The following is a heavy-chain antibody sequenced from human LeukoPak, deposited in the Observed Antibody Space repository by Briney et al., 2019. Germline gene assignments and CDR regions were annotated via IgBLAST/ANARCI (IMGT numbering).Heavy chain of an antibody. CDR2: ISGSGGST. CDR3: AKDLIAVAGTALDY. V-gene: IGHV3-23*01. Sequence: GGSRRLSCAASGFTFSSYAMSWVRQAPGKGLEWVSAISGSGGSTYYADSVKGRFTISRDNSKNTLYLQMNSLRAEDTAVYYCAKDLIAVAGTALDYWGQGTLVTVSS. D-gene: IGHD6-19*01. J-gene: IGHJ4*02. CDR1: GFTFSSYA.